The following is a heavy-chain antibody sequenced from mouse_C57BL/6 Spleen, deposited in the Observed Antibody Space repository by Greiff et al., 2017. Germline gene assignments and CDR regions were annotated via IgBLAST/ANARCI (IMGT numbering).Heavy chain of an antibody. Sequence: VQLQQSGAELVRPGASVTLSCKASGYTFTDYDMHWVKQTPVHGLEWIGAIDPETGGPAYNQKFKGKAILTADKSSSTAYMELRSLTSEDSAGYYCTRDDYSVDYWGQGTTLTVSS. CDR2: IDPETGGP. CDR3: TRDDYSVDY. D-gene: IGHD2-4*01. CDR1: GYTFTDYD. V-gene: IGHV1-15*01. J-gene: IGHJ2*01.